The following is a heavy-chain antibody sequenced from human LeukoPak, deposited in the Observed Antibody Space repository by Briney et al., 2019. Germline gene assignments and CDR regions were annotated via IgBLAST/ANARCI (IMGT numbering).Heavy chain of an antibody. CDR1: GGSVSSGSYY. Sequence: PSETLSLTCTVSGGSVSSGSYYWSWIRQPPGKGLEWIGYIYYSGSTNYNPSLKSRVTISVDTSKNQFSLKLSSVTAADTAVYYCARVDGYCTNGVCYDVYWGQGTLVTVSS. J-gene: IGHJ4*02. CDR3: ARVDGYCTNGVCYDVY. V-gene: IGHV4-61*01. CDR2: IYYSGST. D-gene: IGHD2-8*01.